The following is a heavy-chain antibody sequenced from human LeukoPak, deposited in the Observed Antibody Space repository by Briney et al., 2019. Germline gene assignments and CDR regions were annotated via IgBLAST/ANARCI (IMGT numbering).Heavy chain of an antibody. D-gene: IGHD6-6*01. CDR3: ARGGIAARRLDY. J-gene: IGHJ4*02. CDR2: INHSGST. V-gene: IGHV4-34*01. CDR1: GGSFSGYY. Sequence: SETLSLTCAVYGGSFSGYYWSWIRQPPGKGLEWIGEINHSGSTNYNPSHKSRVTISVDTSKNQFSLKLSSVTAADTAVYYCARGGIAARRLDYWGQGTLVTVSS.